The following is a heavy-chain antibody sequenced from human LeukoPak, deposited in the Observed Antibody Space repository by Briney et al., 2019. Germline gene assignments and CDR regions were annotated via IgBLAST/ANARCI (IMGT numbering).Heavy chain of an antibody. Sequence: SETLSLTCSVSGHSISSDYYWGWIRQPPGKGLEWIGSVIHSGSAYYNPSLKSRVTMSVDTSKNQLSLKLTSVSPEDTAVYYCAREITDAFDIWGQGTMVTVSS. D-gene: IGHD1-14*01. CDR3: AREITDAFDI. J-gene: IGHJ3*02. CDR1: GHSISSDYY. CDR2: VIHSGSA. V-gene: IGHV4-38-2*02.